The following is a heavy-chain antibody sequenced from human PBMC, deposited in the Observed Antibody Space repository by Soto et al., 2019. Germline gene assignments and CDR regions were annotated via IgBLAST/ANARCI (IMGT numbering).Heavy chain of an antibody. Sequence: KPSETLSLTCTVSGGSVSSGSYQWTWIRQPPGKGLEWIGYIHVSGSTNDNPSLKGRVTMSIDTSKNQFSLKLSSVTAADTAVYYCARDGHGMDVWGQGTKVTVYS. CDR2: IHVSGST. V-gene: IGHV4-61*01. CDR1: GGSVSSGSYQ. CDR3: ARDGHGMDV. J-gene: IGHJ6*02.